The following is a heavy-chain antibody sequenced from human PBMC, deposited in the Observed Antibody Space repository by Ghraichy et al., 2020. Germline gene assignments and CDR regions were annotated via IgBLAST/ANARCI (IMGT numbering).Heavy chain of an antibody. CDR1: GFTFDDYA. CDR2: ISWNSGSI. D-gene: IGHD1-26*01. CDR3: AKDTEVGARRGAFDI. V-gene: IGHV3-9*01. Sequence: GGSLRLSCAASGFTFDDYAMHWFRQAPGKGLEWVSGISWNSGSIGYADSVKGRFTISRDNAKNSLYLQMNSLRAEDTALYYCAKDTEVGARRGAFDIWGQGTMVTVSS. J-gene: IGHJ3*02.